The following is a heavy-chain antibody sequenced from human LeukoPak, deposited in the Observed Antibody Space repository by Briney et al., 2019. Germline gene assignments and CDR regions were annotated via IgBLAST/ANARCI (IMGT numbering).Heavy chain of an antibody. CDR2: TYYRSKWYN. CDR3: AREGGYYYGSLQH. Sequence: SQTLSLTCVLSGDSVSSNSAAWNWIRQSPSRGLEWLGRTYYRSKWYNDYAVYVKSRITINPDTSKNQFSLQVNSVTPEDTAVYYCAREGGYYYGSLQHWGQGTLVIVSS. J-gene: IGHJ1*01. D-gene: IGHD3-10*01. CDR1: GDSVSSNSAA. V-gene: IGHV6-1*01.